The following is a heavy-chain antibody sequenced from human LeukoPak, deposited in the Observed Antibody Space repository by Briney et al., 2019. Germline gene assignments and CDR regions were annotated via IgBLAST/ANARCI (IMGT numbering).Heavy chain of an antibody. D-gene: IGHD2-15*01. CDR2: ISGSGGST. CDR3: ARGGGSWKPNPRYYFDY. Sequence: QAGGSLRLSCAVSGFTSSSFAISWVRQAPGKGLEWVSGISGSGGSTYYADSVKGRFTISRDNSKNTLYLQMNSLRAEDTAVYYCARGGGSWKPNPRYYFDYWGQGTLVTVSS. V-gene: IGHV3-23*01. J-gene: IGHJ4*02. CDR1: GFTSSSFA.